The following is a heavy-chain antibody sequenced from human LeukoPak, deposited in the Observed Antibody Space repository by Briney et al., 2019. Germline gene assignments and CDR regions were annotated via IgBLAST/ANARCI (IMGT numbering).Heavy chain of an antibody. CDR2: ISSSSSYI. Sequence: GGSLRLSCAASGFTFSSYSMNWVRQAPGKGLEWVSSISSSSSYIYYADSVKGRFTISRDNAKNSLYLQMNSLRAEDTAVYYCVLDWTAAGKYYYYYYGMDVWGQGTTVTVSS. CDR3: VLDWTAAGKYYYYYYGMDV. D-gene: IGHD6-13*01. J-gene: IGHJ6*02. CDR1: GFTFSSYS. V-gene: IGHV3-21*01.